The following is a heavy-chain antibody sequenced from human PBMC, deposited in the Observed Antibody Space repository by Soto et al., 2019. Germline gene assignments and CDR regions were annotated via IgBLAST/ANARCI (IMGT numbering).Heavy chain of an antibody. D-gene: IGHD1-26*01. V-gene: IGHV4-59*01. Sequence: PSETLSLTCTVSGGSISSYYWSLIRQPPGKGLEWIGYIYYSGSTNYNPSLKSRVTISVDTSKNQFSLKLSSVTAADTAVYYCARGSGSYPEELDYWGQGTLVTVSS. CDR1: GGSISSYY. J-gene: IGHJ4*02. CDR2: IYYSGST. CDR3: ARGSGSYPEELDY.